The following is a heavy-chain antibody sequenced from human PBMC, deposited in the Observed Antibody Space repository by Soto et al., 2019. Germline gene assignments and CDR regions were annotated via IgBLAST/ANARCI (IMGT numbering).Heavy chain of an antibody. J-gene: IGHJ6*02. Sequence: PGESLKISCKGSGYSFTSYWVSWVRQMPGKGLEWMGRIDPSDSYTNYSPSFQGHVTISADKSISTAYLQWSSLKASGTAMYYCARQYGGNSPYYYYYGMDVWGQGTTVTVSS. CDR3: ARQYGGNSPYYYYYGMDV. V-gene: IGHV5-10-1*01. CDR1: GYSFTSYW. CDR2: IDPSDSYT. D-gene: IGHD2-21*02.